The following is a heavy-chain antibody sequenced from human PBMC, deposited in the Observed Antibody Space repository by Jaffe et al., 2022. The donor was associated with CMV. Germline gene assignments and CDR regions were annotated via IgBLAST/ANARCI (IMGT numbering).Heavy chain of an antibody. CDR2: ISSSSSYI. CDR3: ARRGYGSGSYYIEWGYYYYYMDV. CDR1: GFTFSSYS. V-gene: IGHV3-21*01. D-gene: IGHD3-10*01. J-gene: IGHJ6*03. Sequence: EVQLVESGGGLVKPGGSLRLSCAASGFTFSSYSMNWVRQAPGKGLEWVSSISSSSSYIYYADSVKGRFTISRDNAKNSLYLQMNSLRAEDTAVYYCARRGYGSGSYYIEWGYYYYYMDVWGKGTTVTVSS.